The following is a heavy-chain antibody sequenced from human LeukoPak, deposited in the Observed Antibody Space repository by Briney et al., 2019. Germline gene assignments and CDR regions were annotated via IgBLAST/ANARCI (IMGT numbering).Heavy chain of an antibody. D-gene: IGHD3-10*01. V-gene: IGHV4-34*01. CDR3: ARDLREFARRFDY. Sequence: SETLSLTCAVYGESLSNYYWSWIRQPPGKGLEWIGEINHYGSTNYNPSLKCRITISVDTSKNQFSLKLSSVTAADTAVYYCARDLREFARRFDYWGQGTLVTVSS. CDR2: INHYGST. CDR1: GESLSNYY. J-gene: IGHJ4*02.